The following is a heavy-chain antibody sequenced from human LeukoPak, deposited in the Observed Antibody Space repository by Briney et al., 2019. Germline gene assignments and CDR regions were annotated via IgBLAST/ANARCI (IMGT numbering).Heavy chain of an antibody. J-gene: IGHJ4*02. CDR2: ISYGGTT. CDR1: GGSISRYY. V-gene: IGHV4-59*01. D-gene: IGHD3-22*01. Sequence: SETLSLTCAVSGGSISRYYWTWVRQPPGKALEWIGYISYGGTTNYNPSLKSRVTVSVDTSKNQFSLKLSSVTAADTAIYYCAGWAYDSSGYRLDYWGQGTLVTVSS. CDR3: AGWAYDSSGYRLDY.